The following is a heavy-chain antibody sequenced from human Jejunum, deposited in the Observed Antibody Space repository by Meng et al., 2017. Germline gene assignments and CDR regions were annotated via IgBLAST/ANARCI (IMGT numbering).Heavy chain of an antibody. J-gene: IGHJ2*01. CDR2: IYSSGTT. V-gene: IGHV4-31*11. Sequence: VQVRGSGPGLVKPSQTLSLTCGVSGGSIRSGFYYWTWVRQYPGKGLEWIGYIYSSGTTNYNPSLNSRATMSLDTSENQFSLNLSAVTAADTAVYYCARDAGKPVGLDLWGRGTLVTVSS. CDR1: GGSIRSGFYY. CDR3: ARDAGKPVGLDL. D-gene: IGHD6-13*01.